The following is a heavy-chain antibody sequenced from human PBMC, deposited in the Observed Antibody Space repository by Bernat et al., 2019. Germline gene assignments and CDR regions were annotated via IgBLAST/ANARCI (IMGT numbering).Heavy chain of an antibody. CDR3: AKDVNTYCSGDCPPHY. CDR1: GFTFSSYG. CDR2: ILYDGSNK. J-gene: IGHJ4*02. Sequence: QVQLVESGGGVVQPGRSPRLSCAASGFTFSSYGMHWVRQAPGKGLEWVAVILYDGSNKYNAYSGKGRFTIDGDKSKKTLYLQMNSLRAEDTAVYYCAKDVNTYCSGDCPPHYWGQGTLVTVSS. D-gene: IGHD2-21*02. V-gene: IGHV3-30*18.